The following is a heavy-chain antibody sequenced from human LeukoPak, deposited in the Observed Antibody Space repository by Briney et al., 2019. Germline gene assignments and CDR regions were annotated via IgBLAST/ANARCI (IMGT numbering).Heavy chain of an antibody. V-gene: IGHV4-4*07. CDR2: IYTSGST. CDR3: ARGTGGYFDWLLSSPFDY. D-gene: IGHD3-9*01. J-gene: IGHJ4*02. CDR1: GGSISSYY. Sequence: PPETLSLTCTVSGGSISSYYWSWIRQPAGKGLEWIGRIYTSGSTNYNPSLKSRVTMSVDTSKNQFSLKLSSVTAADTAVYYCARGTGGYFDWLLSSPFDYWGQGTLVTVSS.